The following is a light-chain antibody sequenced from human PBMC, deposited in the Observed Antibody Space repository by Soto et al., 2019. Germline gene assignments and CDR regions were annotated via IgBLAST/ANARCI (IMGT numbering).Light chain of an antibody. CDR3: QQYNSYPET. CDR2: DAS. J-gene: IGKJ1*01. V-gene: IGKV1-5*01. Sequence: GDRVTITCRASQSITNRLAWYQQKPGKAPKVLIYDASSLESGVPSRFSGSGSGTEFILTISSLQPDDFATYYCQQYNSYPETFGQGTIVDIK. CDR1: QSITNR.